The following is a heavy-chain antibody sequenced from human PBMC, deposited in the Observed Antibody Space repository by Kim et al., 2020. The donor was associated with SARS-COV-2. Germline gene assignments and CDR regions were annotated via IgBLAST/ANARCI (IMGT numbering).Heavy chain of an antibody. CDR2: ISGSGGNT. Sequence: GGSLRLSCAASGFTFSSYAMSWVRQAPGKGLEWVSAISGSGGNTYYADSVKGRFTISRDNSKNMLYLQMNSLRAEDTAGYYCAKGLDPEGTEGVWGGTYGMDVWGQGTTVTVSS. CDR3: AKGLDPEGTEGVWGGTYGMDV. V-gene: IGHV3-23*01. J-gene: IGHJ6*01. CDR1: GFTFSSYA. D-gene: IGHD3-16*01.